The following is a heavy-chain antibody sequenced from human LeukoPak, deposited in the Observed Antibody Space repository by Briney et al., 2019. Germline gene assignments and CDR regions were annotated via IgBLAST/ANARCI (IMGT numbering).Heavy chain of an antibody. J-gene: IGHJ5*02. CDR2: ISSSRSYT. CDR3: ARVGLQLAWFDP. D-gene: IGHD3/OR15-3a*01. Sequence: PGGSLRLSCAASGFTFSDYYMSWIRQTPGKGLEWVSYISSSRSYTNYADSVKGRFTISRDNAKNSLYLQMNSLRAEDTAVYYCARVGLQLAWFDPWGQGTLVTVSS. V-gene: IGHV3-11*06. CDR1: GFTFSDYY.